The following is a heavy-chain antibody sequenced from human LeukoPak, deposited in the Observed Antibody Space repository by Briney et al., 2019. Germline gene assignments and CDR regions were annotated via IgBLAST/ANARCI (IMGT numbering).Heavy chain of an antibody. J-gene: IGHJ6*02. Sequence: PGGSLRLSCAASGFTFSNYVIHWVRQAPGKGLEWVAVISNDGNDKFYTDSVKGRFTISRDNSKDTLYLQMDSLRPEDTAVYYWAKDLRAYYYYALDVWGQGTTVTVSS. CDR3: AKDLRAYYYYALDV. CDR1: GFTFSNYV. CDR2: ISNDGNDK. V-gene: IGHV3-30*18.